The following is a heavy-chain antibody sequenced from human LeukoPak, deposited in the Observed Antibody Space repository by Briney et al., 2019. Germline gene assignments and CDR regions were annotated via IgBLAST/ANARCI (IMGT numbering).Heavy chain of an antibody. D-gene: IGHD6-13*01. CDR2: IYSGGST. V-gene: IGHV3-53*01. J-gene: IGHJ6*02. CDR1: GFPVSSNY. CDR3: AKGQQLRRGGMDV. Sequence: GGSLRLSFAASGFPVSSNYMSWVRQAPGKGLEWVSVIYSGGSTYYADSVKGRFTISRDNSKITLYLQMNSLRAEDTAVYYCAKGQQLRRGGMDVWGQGTTVIVSS.